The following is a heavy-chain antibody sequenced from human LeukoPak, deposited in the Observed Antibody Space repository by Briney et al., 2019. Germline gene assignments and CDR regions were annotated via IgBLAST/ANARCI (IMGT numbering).Heavy chain of an antibody. J-gene: IGHJ5*02. D-gene: IGHD3-22*01. CDR1: GGSFSGYY. CDR2: INHSGST. CDR3: ARESYYDSSGSNWFDP. V-gene: IGHV4-34*01. Sequence: SETLSLTCAVYGGSFSGYYWSWIRQPPGKGLEWIGEINHSGSTNYNPSLKSRVTISVDTSKNQFSLKLSSVTAADTAVYYCARESYYDSSGSNWFDPGGQGTLVTVSS.